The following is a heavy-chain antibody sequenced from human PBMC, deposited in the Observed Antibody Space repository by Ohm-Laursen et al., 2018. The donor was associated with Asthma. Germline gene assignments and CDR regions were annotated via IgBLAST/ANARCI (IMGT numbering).Heavy chain of an antibody. CDR2: ISYDGSNK. Sequence: SLRLSCAAPGFTFSSYGMHWVRQAPGKGLEWVAVISYDGSNKYYADSVKGRFTISRDNSKNTLYLQMNSLRAEDTAVYYCAKDPSAAVAGRSFDYWGQGTLVTVSS. V-gene: IGHV3-30*18. J-gene: IGHJ4*02. D-gene: IGHD6-19*01. CDR1: GFTFSSYG. CDR3: AKDPSAAVAGRSFDY.